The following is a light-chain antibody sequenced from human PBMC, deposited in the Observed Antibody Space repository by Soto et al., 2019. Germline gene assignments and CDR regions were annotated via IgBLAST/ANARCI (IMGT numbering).Light chain of an antibody. CDR1: SSDVGGYNY. Sequence: QSALTQPASVSGSPGQSITISCSGTSSDVGGYNYVSWYQHHPGKAPQLMIYDVSNRPSGVSNRFSGSKSGNTASLTISGLQAEDEADYYCSSYTSSNTLVVFGGGTQLTVL. CDR3: SSYTSSNTLVV. V-gene: IGLV2-14*03. J-gene: IGLJ2*01. CDR2: DVS.